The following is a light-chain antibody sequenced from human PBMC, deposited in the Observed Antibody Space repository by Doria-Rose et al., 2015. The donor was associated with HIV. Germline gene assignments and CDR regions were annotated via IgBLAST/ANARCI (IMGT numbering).Light chain of an antibody. J-gene: IGKJ2*01. CDR3: HQYYNIPQA. CDR2: WAS. Sequence: ATINCKSSQSVLYSFNNQHAIAWYQQKSGQPPKLLIYWASTRESGVPDRFSGTGSGTDFTLTIDSLQAEDVAIYYCHQYYNIPQAFGQGTKLEIK. CDR1: QSVLYSFNNQHA. V-gene: IGKV4-1*01.